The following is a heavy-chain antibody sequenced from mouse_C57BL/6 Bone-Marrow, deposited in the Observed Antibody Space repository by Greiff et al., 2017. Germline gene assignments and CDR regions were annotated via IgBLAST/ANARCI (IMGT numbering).Heavy chain of an antibody. Sequence: QVQLQQSGAELVKPGASVKMSCKASGYTFTTYPIEWMKQNHGKSLEWIGNFHPYNDDTKYNEKFKGKDTLTVKKSSSTVYLEISRLTSDDSAVYCCARGGNYGGYYFDYWGQGTTLTVSS. J-gene: IGHJ2*01. CDR1: GYTFTTYP. V-gene: IGHV1-47*01. D-gene: IGHD2-1*01. CDR2: FHPYNDDT. CDR3: ARGGNYGGYYFDY.